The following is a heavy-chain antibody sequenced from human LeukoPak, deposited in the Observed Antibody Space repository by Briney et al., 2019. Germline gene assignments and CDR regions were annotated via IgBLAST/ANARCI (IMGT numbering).Heavy chain of an antibody. J-gene: IGHJ4*02. CDR1: GFTFSSYG. Sequence: GGSLRLSCAASGFTFSSYGMHWVRQAPGKGLEWVVVISYDGSNKYYADSVKGRFTISKDNSENMLFLQMDSLRAEDTAVYYCARDAPGPFDYWGLGTLVTVSS. CDR3: ARDAPGPFDY. V-gene: IGHV3-30*03. CDR2: ISYDGSNK.